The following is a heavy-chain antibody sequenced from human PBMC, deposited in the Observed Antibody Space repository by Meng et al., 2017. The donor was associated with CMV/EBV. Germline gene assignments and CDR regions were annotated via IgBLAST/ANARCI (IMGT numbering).Heavy chain of an antibody. CDR3: AREGYSYGDYYYGMDV. D-gene: IGHD5-18*01. J-gene: IGHJ6*02. V-gene: IGHV4-39*07. CDR1: GGSISSSSYY. Sequence: GSLRLSCTVSGGSISSSSYYWGWIRQPPGKGLEWIGSIYYSGSTYSNPSLKSRVTISVDTSKNQFSLKLSSVTAADTAVYYCAREGYSYGDYYYGMDVWGQGTTVTVSS. CDR2: IYYSGST.